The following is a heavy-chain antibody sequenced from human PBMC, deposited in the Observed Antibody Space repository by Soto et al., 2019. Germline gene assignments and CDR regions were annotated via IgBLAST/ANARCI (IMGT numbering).Heavy chain of an antibody. Sequence: PGGSLRLSCAASGFTFSSYGMHWVRQAPGKGLEWVAVIWYDGSNKYYADSVKGRFTISRDNSKNTLYLQMNSLRAEDTAVYYCARERKIYYYFGMDCWGPGTTVTVAS. CDR3: ARERKIYYYFGMDC. CDR2: IWYDGSNK. J-gene: IGHJ6*02. V-gene: IGHV3-33*01. CDR1: GFTFSSYG.